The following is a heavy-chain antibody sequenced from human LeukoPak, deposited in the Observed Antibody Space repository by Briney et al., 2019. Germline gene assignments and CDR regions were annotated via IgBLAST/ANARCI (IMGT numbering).Heavy chain of an antibody. CDR1: GDSVSSNSAA. CDR3: ARALRYGGNIDY. Sequence: SQTLSLTYAISGDSVSSNSAAWNWVRQSPARGLEWLGRTYYRSKWYNDYAVSVKSRITINPDTSKNQFSLQLNSVTPEDTAVYYCARALRYGGNIDYWGQGTLVTVSS. V-gene: IGHV6-1*01. J-gene: IGHJ4*02. CDR2: TYYRSKWYN. D-gene: IGHD4-23*01.